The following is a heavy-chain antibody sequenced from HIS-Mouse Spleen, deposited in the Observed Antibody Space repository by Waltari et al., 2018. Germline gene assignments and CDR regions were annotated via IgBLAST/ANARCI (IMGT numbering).Heavy chain of an antibody. Sequence: QLQLQESGPGLVKPSETLSLTCTVSGGSISSSSYYWGWIRQPPGKGLEWIGSSNYSGSTYSNPSLKSRVTISVDTSKNQFSLKLSSVTAADTAVYYCAREIPYSSSWYDWYFDLWGRGTLVTVSS. D-gene: IGHD6-13*01. J-gene: IGHJ2*01. V-gene: IGHV4-39*07. CDR2: SNYSGST. CDR3: AREIPYSSSWYDWYFDL. CDR1: GGSISSSSYY.